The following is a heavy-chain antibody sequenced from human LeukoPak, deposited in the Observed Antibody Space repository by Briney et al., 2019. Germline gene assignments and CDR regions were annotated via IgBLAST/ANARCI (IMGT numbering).Heavy chain of an antibody. CDR3: ARDRFGSSSYLR. V-gene: IGHV4-30-4*08. D-gene: IGHD6-6*01. CDR2: IYYSGST. CDR1: GGSISSGDYY. J-gene: IGHJ4*02. Sequence: SQTLSLTCTVSGGSISSGDYYWRWLRQPPGTGLEWFGYIYYSGSTHYNPSLNRRVTIAVDTSKNQFSLKLSSVTAADTAVYYCARDRFGSSSYLRWGQGTLVTVSS.